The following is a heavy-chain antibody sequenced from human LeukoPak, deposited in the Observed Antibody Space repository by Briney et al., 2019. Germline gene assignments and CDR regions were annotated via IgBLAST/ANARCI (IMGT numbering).Heavy chain of an antibody. CDR2: IYYSGST. J-gene: IGHJ4*02. D-gene: IGHD5-24*01. CDR1: GGSISSYY. V-gene: IGHV4-59*01. CDR3: ARFTRGDGYNYHFGY. Sequence: SETLSLTCTVSGGSISSYYWSWIRQPPGKGLEWIGYIYYSGSTNYNPSLKSRVTISVDTSKNQFSLKLSSVTAADTAVYYCARFTRGDGYNYHFGYRGQGTLVTVSS.